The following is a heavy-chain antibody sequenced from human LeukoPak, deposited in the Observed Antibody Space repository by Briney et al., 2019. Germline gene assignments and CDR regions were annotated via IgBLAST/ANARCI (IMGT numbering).Heavy chain of an antibody. CDR2: ISGSGGST. J-gene: IGHJ4*02. D-gene: IGHD3-22*01. V-gene: IGHV3-23*01. Sequence: GGSLRLSCTASGLTFSSYVMSWVRQAPGEGLEWVSTISGSGGSTFYADSVRGRFTISIDNSRSTLYLQMNSLRAEDTATYYCSPPRGDSSGYYYVYWGQGTLVTVSS. CDR1: GLTFSSYV. CDR3: SPPRGDSSGYYYVY.